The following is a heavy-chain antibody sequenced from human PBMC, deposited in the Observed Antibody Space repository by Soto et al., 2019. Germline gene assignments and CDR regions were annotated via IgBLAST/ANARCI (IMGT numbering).Heavy chain of an antibody. Sequence: VGSLRLSCAASGFTFSDYYRSWIRQAPGKGLEWVSYISSSGSTIYYADSVKGRFTISRDNAKNSLYLQMNSLRAEDTAVYYCARGPYDYVWGSDPPHFDYWGQGTLVTVSS. CDR2: ISSSGSTI. V-gene: IGHV3-11*01. J-gene: IGHJ4*02. D-gene: IGHD3-16*02. CDR3: ARGPYDYVWGSDPPHFDY. CDR1: GFTFSDYY.